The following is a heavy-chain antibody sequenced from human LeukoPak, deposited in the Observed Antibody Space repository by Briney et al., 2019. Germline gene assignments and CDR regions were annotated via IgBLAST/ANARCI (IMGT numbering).Heavy chain of an antibody. CDR3: ARDRGWGIDY. CDR1: GGSISSYY. J-gene: IGHJ4*02. Sequence: SETLSLTCTVSGGSISSYYWSWIRQPPGKGLEWIGYIYYSGSTNYNPSLKSRVTISVDTSKNQFSLKLSSVTAADTAVYYCARDRGWGIDYWGRGTLVTVSS. V-gene: IGHV4-59*01. D-gene: IGHD3-16*01. CDR2: IYYSGST.